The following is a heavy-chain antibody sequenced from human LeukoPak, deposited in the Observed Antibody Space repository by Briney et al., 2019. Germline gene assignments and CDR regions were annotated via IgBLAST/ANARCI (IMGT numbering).Heavy chain of an antibody. D-gene: IGHD6-13*01. V-gene: IGHV3-23*01. CDR3: VRGAARGYYFDY. CDR2: ISTSGGST. CDR1: GLSFSSFA. J-gene: IGHJ4*02. Sequence: GGSLRLSCAASGLSFSSFAMNWVRQAPGKGLEWVSGISTSGGSTYYADSVKGRFTISRDNSKNILFLHMNSLRAEDTAEYFCVRGAARGYYFDYWGQGTLVTVSS.